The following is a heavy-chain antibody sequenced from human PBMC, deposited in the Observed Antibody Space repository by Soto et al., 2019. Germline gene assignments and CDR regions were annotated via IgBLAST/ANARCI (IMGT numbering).Heavy chain of an antibody. CDR1: GGSSSSGGYS. CDR2: IYHSGST. D-gene: IGHD3-22*01. V-gene: IGHV4-30-2*01. Sequence: SETLSLTCALPGGSSSSGGYSWSWIRQPPGKGLEWIGYIYHSGSTYYNPSLKSRVTISVDRSKNQFSLKLSSVTAADTAVYYCARARSSGYYYNWFDPWGQGTLVTVSS. J-gene: IGHJ5*02. CDR3: ARARSSGYYYNWFDP.